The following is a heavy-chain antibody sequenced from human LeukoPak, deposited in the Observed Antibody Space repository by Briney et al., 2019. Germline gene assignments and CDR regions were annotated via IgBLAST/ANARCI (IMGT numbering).Heavy chain of an antibody. J-gene: IGHJ4*02. CDR1: GFTFSSYA. CDR2: ISGSGGST. V-gene: IGHV3-23*01. CDR3: ARPVCCSSSSRRVPGVYCFDY. D-gene: IGHD2-2*01. Sequence: GGSLRLSCAASGFTFSSYAMSWVRQAPGRGLEWVSAISGSGGSTYYADSVKGRFTISRDNSKNTLYLQMNSLRAEDTAVYYCARPVCCSSSSRRVPGVYCFDYWGQGTLVTVSS.